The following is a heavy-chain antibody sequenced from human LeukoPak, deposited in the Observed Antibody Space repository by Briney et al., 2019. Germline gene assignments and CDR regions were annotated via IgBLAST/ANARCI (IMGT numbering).Heavy chain of an antibody. CDR1: GGSISSYY. D-gene: IGHD2-2*01. V-gene: IGHV4-59*08. J-gene: IGHJ4*02. Sequence: SETLSLTCTVSGGSISSYYWSWIRQPPGKGLEWIGYIYYSGSTYYNPSLKSRVTISVDTSKNQFSLKLSSVTAADTAVYYCARVRVVVPAARRRYFDYWGQGTLVTVSS. CDR2: IYYSGST. CDR3: ARVRVVVPAARRRYFDY.